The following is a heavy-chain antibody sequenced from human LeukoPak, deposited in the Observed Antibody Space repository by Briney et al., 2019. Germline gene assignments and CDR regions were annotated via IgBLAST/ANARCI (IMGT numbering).Heavy chain of an antibody. J-gene: IGHJ4*02. CDR3: AKSPGGFWSGYLDY. Sequence: GGSLRLSCAASGFTFSSYAMSWVRQAPGKGLEWVSAISGSGGSTYYADSVKGRFTISRDNSKNTLYLQMSSLRAEDTAVYYCAKSPGGFWSGYLDYWGQGTLVTVSS. V-gene: IGHV3-23*01. CDR1: GFTFSSYA. D-gene: IGHD3-3*01. CDR2: ISGSGGST.